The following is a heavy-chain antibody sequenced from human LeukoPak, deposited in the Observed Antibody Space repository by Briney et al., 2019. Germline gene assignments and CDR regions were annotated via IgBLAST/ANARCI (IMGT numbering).Heavy chain of an antibody. CDR1: GGSISSSSYY. D-gene: IGHD5-12*01. CDR3: ARRSVATFGQEDWLDP. Sequence: PSETLSLTCTVSGGSISSSSYYWGWIRQPPGKGLEWIGSIYYSGSTYYNPSLKSRVTISVDTSKNQFSLKLSSVTAADTAVYYCARRSVATFGQEDWLDPWGQETLVTVSS. CDR2: IYYSGST. V-gene: IGHV4-39*01. J-gene: IGHJ5*02.